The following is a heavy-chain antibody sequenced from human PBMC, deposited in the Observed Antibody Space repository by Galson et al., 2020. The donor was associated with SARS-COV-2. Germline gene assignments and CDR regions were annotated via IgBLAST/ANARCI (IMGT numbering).Heavy chain of an antibody. CDR3: ARRKGRGDYFDY. CDR1: GDSLSSGDYS. V-gene: IGHV4-30-2*01. D-gene: IGHD3-10*01. Sequence: ASETLSLTCTVSGDSLSSGDYSWSWLRPPPGKGLEWIGYIYHSGTTYYNPSLKSRVTMSVDNSKNQFSLNLTSMTAADTAVYYCARRKGRGDYFDYWGQGTLVTVSS. J-gene: IGHJ4*02. CDR2: IYHSGTT.